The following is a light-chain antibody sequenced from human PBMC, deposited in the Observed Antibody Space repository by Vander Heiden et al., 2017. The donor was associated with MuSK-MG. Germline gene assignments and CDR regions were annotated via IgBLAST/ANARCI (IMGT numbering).Light chain of an antibody. Sequence: QSALTQPASVSGSPGPSITISCTGTSSDVGGYNYVSWFQQYPGKAPKLMIYDVNKRPSGVSNRFSGSKSGNTASLTISGHQAEDDADYYCNSYTTSSTYVFGTGTKVTVL. J-gene: IGLJ1*01. V-gene: IGLV2-14*01. CDR1: SSDVGGYNY. CDR3: NSYTTSSTYV. CDR2: DVN.